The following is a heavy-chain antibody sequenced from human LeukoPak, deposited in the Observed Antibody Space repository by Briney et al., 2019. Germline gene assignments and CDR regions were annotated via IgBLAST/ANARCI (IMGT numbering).Heavy chain of an antibody. CDR1: GDSTSSYC. J-gene: IGHJ2*01. D-gene: IGHD6-25*01. V-gene: IGHV4-59*08. CDR2: IYYSGST. Sequence: SETLSLTCTVSGDSTSSYCWSWIRQPPGKGLEWIGYIYYSGSTNYNPSLKSRVTISVDTSKNQFSLKLSSVTAADTAVYYCARQGGGFWYFDLWGRGTLVTVSS. CDR3: ARQGGGFWYFDL.